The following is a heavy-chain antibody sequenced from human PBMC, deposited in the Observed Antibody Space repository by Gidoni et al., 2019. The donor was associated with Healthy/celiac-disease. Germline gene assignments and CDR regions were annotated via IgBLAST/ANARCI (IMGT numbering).Heavy chain of an antibody. Sequence: QVQLQESGPGLVKPSETLSLTCAVSGYPISSGNYWGWIRQPPGKGLEWIGSIYHSGSTYYNPSLKSRVTITVDTSKNQFSLKLSSVTAADTAGYYCARHEGAVAGAEYFQHWGQGTLVTVSS. CDR1: GYPISSGNY. D-gene: IGHD6-19*01. V-gene: IGHV4-38-2*01. J-gene: IGHJ1*01. CDR3: ARHEGAVAGAEYFQH. CDR2: IYHSGST.